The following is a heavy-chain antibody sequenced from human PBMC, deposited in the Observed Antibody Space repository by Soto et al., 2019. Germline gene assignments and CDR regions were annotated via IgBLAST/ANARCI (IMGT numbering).Heavy chain of an antibody. Sequence: QVQLQESGPGLVKPSQTLSLTCTVSGGSISSGNYYWSWIRQPPGTGLEWIGFIYYSGRTYYSLSLKSRVTISVDTSKNQFSLNLSFVTAADTAVYYCATMGTPATGLYYFDYWGQGTLVTVSS. CDR1: GGSISSGNYY. J-gene: IGHJ4*02. CDR2: IYYSGRT. D-gene: IGHD5-18*01. V-gene: IGHV4-30-4*01. CDR3: ATMGTPATGLYYFDY.